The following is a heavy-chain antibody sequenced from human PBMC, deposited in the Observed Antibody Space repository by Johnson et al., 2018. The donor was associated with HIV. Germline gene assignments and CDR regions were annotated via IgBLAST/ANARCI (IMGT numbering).Heavy chain of an antibody. V-gene: IGHV3-30-3*01. CDR2: ISYDGTNK. J-gene: IGHJ3*02. D-gene: IGHD3-22*01. CDR3: ARDEITMIVVAGDAFDI. Sequence: QVQLVESGGGVVQPGRSLRLSCAASGFTVSSYAMHWVRQAPGKGLEWVAVISYDGTNKYYAESVKGRFTITRDNSKNTLYLQMNSLRAEYTAVYYCARDEITMIVVAGDAFDIWGQGTMVTVSS. CDR1: GFTVSSYA.